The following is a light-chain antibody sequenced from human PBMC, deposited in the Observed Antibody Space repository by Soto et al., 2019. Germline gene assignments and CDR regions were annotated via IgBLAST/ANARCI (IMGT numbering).Light chain of an antibody. Sequence: SVLTQPASVSGSPGQSITLSCTGTSSEVGGYNYVSWYQQHPGKAPKFMIYDVSNRPSGVSNRFSGSKSGNTASLTISGLQAEDEADYYCSSYTTSNTRQIVFGTGTKVTVL. V-gene: IGLV2-14*01. CDR3: SSYTTSNTRQIV. J-gene: IGLJ1*01. CDR2: DVS. CDR1: SSEVGGYNY.